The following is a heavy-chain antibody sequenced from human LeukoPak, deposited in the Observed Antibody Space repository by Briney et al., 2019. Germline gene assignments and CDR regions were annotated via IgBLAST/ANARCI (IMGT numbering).Heavy chain of an antibody. J-gene: IGHJ4*02. CDR1: GGTFSSYA. Sequence: SVKVSCKASGGTFSSYAISWVRQAPGQGLEWMRGIIPIFGTANYAQKFQGRVTITADESTSTAYMELSSLRSEDTAVYYCARYGGYDPYSSSWYSYDYWGQGTLVTVSS. V-gene: IGHV1-69*13. CDR2: IIPIFGTA. CDR3: ARYGGYDPYSSSWYSYDY. D-gene: IGHD6-13*01.